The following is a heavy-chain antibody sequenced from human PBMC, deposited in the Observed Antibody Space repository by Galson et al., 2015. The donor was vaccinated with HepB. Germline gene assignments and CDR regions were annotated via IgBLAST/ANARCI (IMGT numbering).Heavy chain of an antibody. V-gene: IGHV6-1*01. D-gene: IGHD3-9*01. CDR3: ARESFVSYYDILTGYSPGGFDY. CDR2: TFYRSKWYN. CDR1: GDSVSSNSAA. Sequence: CAISGDSVSSNSAAWNWIRQSPSRGLEWLGRTFYRSKWYNDYAVSVKSRITINPDTSKNQFSLQLNSVTPEDTAVYYCARESFVSYYDILTGYSPGGFDYWGQGTLLTVSS. J-gene: IGHJ4*02.